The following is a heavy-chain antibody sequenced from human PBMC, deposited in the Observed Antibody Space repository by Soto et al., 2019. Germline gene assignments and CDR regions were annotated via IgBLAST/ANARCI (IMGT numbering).Heavy chain of an antibody. CDR3: ARGIKRSGYYTLFDY. V-gene: IGHV3-11*01. CDR2: ISSSGSTI. D-gene: IGHD3-3*01. CDR1: GCTFSDYY. J-gene: IGHJ4*02. Sequence: GGSLRLSWAASGCTFSDYYMSWIRQAPGKGLEWVSYISSSGSTIYYADSVKGRFTISRDNAKNSLYLQMNSLRAEDTAVYYCARGIKRSGYYTLFDYWGQGTLVTVSS.